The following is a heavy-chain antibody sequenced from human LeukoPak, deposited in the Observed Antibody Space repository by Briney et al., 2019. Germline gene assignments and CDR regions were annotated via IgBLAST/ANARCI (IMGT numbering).Heavy chain of an antibody. Sequence: GASVKVSCKASGYTFTSYDINWVRQATGQGLEWMGWMNPNSGNTGYAQKFQGRVTMTRNTSISTAYMELSSLRSEDTAVYYCARGPGFYGSGSYLYYYYYYGMDVWGQGTTVTVSS. CDR2: MNPNSGNT. D-gene: IGHD3-10*01. CDR1: GYTFTSYD. CDR3: ARGPGFYGSGSYLYYYYYYGMDV. J-gene: IGHJ6*02. V-gene: IGHV1-8*01.